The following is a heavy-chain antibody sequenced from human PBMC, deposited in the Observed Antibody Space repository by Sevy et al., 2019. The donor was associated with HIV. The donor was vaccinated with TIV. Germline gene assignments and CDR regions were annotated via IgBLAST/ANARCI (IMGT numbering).Heavy chain of an antibody. CDR2: IYYGGDT. Sequence: SETLSLTCTVSGDSISSGSYYWGWIRQPPGKGLEWLGNIYYGGDTYYNPSLKSRVTISVDTSKNQFSLKLSSVTAADTAVYYCARLGRNEGYFDYWGQGTLVTVSS. D-gene: IGHD1-1*01. CDR3: ARLGRNEGYFDY. V-gene: IGHV4-39*01. CDR1: GDSISSGSYY. J-gene: IGHJ4*02.